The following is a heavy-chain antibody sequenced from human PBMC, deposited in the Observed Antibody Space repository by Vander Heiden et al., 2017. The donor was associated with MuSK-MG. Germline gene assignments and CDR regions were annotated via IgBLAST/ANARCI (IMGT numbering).Heavy chain of an antibody. J-gene: IGHJ4*02. CDR2: FSYSGRT. Sequence: QLQLQESGPGLVKPSETLSLTCSVSGGSISSSSYSWGWIRQPPGKGLEWIGSFSYSGRTYYNPSLKSRVTISVDTSKNQFSLKLSSVTAADTAVYYCARQWDYDNGGHYYFESWGQGTLVSVSS. CDR1: GGSISSSSYS. D-gene: IGHD3-22*01. CDR3: ARQWDYDNGGHYYFES. V-gene: IGHV4-39*01.